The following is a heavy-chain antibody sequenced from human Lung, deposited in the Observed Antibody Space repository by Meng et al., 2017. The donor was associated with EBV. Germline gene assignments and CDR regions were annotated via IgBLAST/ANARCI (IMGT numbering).Heavy chain of an antibody. D-gene: IGHD2-15*01. Sequence: QWRAQVLGPGLWKPLQTLSLTSAVSGGSISSGNYYWSWIRQPPGKGLEWIGYIFYSGSTYYNPSLKSRITISVDTSKNQFSLKLSSVTAADTAVYYCAVTRYCSGGSCFDYWGQGTLVTVSS. CDR1: GGSISSGNYY. CDR2: IFYSGST. CDR3: AVTRYCSGGSCFDY. V-gene: IGHV4-30-4*01. J-gene: IGHJ4*02.